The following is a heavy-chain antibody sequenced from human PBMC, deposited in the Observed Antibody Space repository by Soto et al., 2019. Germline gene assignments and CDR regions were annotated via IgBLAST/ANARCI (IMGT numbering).Heavy chain of an antibody. CDR1: GFTFSDYY. CDR3: ARDRSREYSGYDPWGYDAFDI. Sequence: QVQLVESGGGLVKPGGSLRLSCAASGFTFSDYYMSWIRQAPGKGLEWVSYISSSGSTIYYADSVKGRFTISRDNAKNSLYLQMNSLRAEDTAVYYCARDRSREYSGYDPWGYDAFDIWGQGTMVTVSS. V-gene: IGHV3-11*01. D-gene: IGHD5-12*01. J-gene: IGHJ3*02. CDR2: ISSSGSTI.